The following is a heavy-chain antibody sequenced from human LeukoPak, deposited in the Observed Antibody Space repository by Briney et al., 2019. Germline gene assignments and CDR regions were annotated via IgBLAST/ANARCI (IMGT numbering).Heavy chain of an antibody. D-gene: IGHD3-22*01. CDR2: ISWNSGSI. Sequence: GGSLRLSCAASGFTFDDYAMHWVRQAPGKGLEWVSGISWNSGSIGYADSVKGRFTISRDNAKNSLYLQMNSLRAEGTALYYCAKAADSSGIEGYFDYWGQGTLVTVSS. CDR1: GFTFDDYA. J-gene: IGHJ4*02. V-gene: IGHV3-9*01. CDR3: AKAADSSGIEGYFDY.